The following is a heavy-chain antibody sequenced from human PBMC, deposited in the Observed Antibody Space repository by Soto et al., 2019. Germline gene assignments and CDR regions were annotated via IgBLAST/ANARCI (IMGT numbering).Heavy chain of an antibody. CDR2: ISAYNGNT. V-gene: IGHV1-18*01. D-gene: IGHD3-10*01. CDR3: ARDPGFRADY. CDR1: GYTFTSYG. Sequence: QVQLVQYGADVKKPGASVKVACKASGYTFTSYGISWVRQAPVQGLEWMGWISAYNGNTNYAPKIQGRVTMTTDTSTSTADMELRSLRSDDTAVYYCARDPGFRADYWGQGTLVPVSS. J-gene: IGHJ4*02.